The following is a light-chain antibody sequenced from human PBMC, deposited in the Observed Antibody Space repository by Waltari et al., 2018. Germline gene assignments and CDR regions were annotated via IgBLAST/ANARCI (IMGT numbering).Light chain of an antibody. V-gene: IGKV3-11*01. CDR3: QQRSNWPPWT. Sequence: EIVLTQSPATLSLSPGERATLSCRASQMGSSDLAWYQQKPGPAPRLLIYDASNRATGIPARFSGSGSGTDFTLIISSLEPEDFAVYYCQQRSNWPPWTFGQGTKVEIK. CDR1: QMGSSD. J-gene: IGKJ1*01. CDR2: DAS.